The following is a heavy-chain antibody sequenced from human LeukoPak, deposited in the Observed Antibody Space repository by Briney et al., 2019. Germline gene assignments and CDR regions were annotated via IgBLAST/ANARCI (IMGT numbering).Heavy chain of an antibody. CDR2: INPNSGGT. J-gene: IGHJ4*02. V-gene: IGHV1-2*02. CDR3: ARNWGSAYIFDY. CDR1: GYTFTGYY. Sequence: ASVKVSCKASGYTFTGYYMHWVRQAPGQGLEWMGWINPNSGGTNYAQKFQGRVTMTRDTSISTAYMELSRLRSDDTAVYYCARNWGSAYIFDYWGQGTLVTVSS. D-gene: IGHD7-27*01.